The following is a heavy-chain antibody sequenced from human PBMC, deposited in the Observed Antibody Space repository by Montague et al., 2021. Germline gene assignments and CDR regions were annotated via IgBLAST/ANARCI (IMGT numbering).Heavy chain of an antibody. J-gene: IGHJ4*02. D-gene: IGHD6-13*01. CDR3: AKNRAAPGRSSFDY. CDR1: GFTFSGYA. CDR2: TSATGGGT. Sequence: SLRLSCAASGFTFSGYAMSWVRQAPGKGLEWVSGTSATGGGTFYAGSVKGRFIISRDNSKNTLFLQMNSLGADDTAVYYCAKNRAAPGRSSFDYWGQGTLVTVSS. V-gene: IGHV3-23*01.